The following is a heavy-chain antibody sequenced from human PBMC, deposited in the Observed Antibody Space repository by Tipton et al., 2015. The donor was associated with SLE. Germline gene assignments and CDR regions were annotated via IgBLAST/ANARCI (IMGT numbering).Heavy chain of an antibody. CDR1: GGSFSGYY. D-gene: IGHD3-3*01. CDR3: ARTGYDFWSASNWFDP. CDR2: INHSGST. Sequence: TLSLTCAVYGGSFSGYYWSWIRQPPGKGLEWIGEINHSGSTNYNPSLKSRLTILVDTSKNQFPLKLSSVTAADTAVYYCARTGYDFWSASNWFDPWGQGSLVTVSS. V-gene: IGHV4-34*01. J-gene: IGHJ5*02.